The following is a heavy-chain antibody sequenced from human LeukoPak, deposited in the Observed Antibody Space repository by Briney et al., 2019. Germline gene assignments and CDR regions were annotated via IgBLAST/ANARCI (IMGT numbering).Heavy chain of an antibody. V-gene: IGHV3-23*01. J-gene: IGHJ3*02. CDR2: ISGSGGST. Sequence: AGGSLRLSCAASGFTFSSYAMSWVRQAPGKGLEWVSAISGSGGSTYYADSVKGRFTISRDNSKNTLYLQMNSLRAEDTAVYYCARDLRGGDYGGNTDPNDAFDIWGQGTMVTVSS. CDR1: GFTFSSYA. CDR3: ARDLRGGDYGGNTDPNDAFDI. D-gene: IGHD4-23*01.